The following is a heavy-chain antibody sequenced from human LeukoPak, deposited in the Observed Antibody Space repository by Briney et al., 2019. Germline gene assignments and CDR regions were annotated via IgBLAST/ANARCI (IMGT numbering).Heavy chain of an antibody. J-gene: IGHJ6*04. V-gene: IGHV3-48*03. CDR3: ADLCIPIIGGV. CDR2: ISSSGSTI. Sequence: GGSLRLSCAASGFTFSSYDMSWVRQAPGKGLEWVSYISSSGSTIYYADSVKGRFTISRDNAKNTLYLQMNSLRAEDTAVYYCADLCIPIIGGVWGKGTALTISS. CDR1: GFTFSSYD. D-gene: IGHD2-21*01.